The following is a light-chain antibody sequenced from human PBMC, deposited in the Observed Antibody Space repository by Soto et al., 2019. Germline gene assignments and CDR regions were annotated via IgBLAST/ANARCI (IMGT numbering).Light chain of an antibody. V-gene: IGLV2-14*03. CDR3: TSWTTSTTMI. Sequence: QSVLTQPASVSGSPGQSITISCTGTSSDIGAYNFVSWYQQHPGKAPQLMLYDVNIRPSGVSNRFSGSKSGNTASLTIYGRQAEDGADYYCTSWTTSTTMIFGGGTKLTVL. J-gene: IGLJ2*01. CDR2: DVN. CDR1: SSDIGAYNF.